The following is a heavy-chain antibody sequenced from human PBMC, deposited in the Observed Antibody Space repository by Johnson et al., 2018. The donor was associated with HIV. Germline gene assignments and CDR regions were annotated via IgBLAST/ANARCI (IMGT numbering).Heavy chain of an antibody. CDR3: ARVGVDDAFDF. CDR1: GFTFDDYG. J-gene: IGHJ3*01. Sequence: MQLVESGGGVVRPGGSLRLSCAASGFTFDDYGMSWVRQAPGKGLEWVSGINWTGGSTDYADSVKGRFTISRDNAKNSLFLQMNSLRAEDTALYSCARVGVDDAFDFWGQGTMVTVSS. V-gene: IGHV3-20*04. D-gene: IGHD2-15*01. CDR2: INWTGGST.